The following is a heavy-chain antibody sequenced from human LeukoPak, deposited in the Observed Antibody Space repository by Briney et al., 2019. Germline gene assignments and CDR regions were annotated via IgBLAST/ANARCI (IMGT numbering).Heavy chain of an antibody. V-gene: IGHV4-30-4*01. D-gene: IGHD3-3*01. J-gene: IGHJ4*02. CDR3: ARRSGYYDFWSGYYFDY. CDR1: GGSISSGDYY. CDR2: IYYSGST. Sequence: SQTLSLTCTVSGGSISSGDYYWSWIRQPPGKGLEWIGYIYYSGSTNYNPSLKGRVTISVDTSKNQFSLKLSSVTAADTAVYYCARRSGYYDFWSGYYFDYWGQGTLVTVSS.